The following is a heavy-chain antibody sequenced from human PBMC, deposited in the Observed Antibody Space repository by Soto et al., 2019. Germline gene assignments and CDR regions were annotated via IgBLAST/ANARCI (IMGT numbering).Heavy chain of an antibody. D-gene: IGHD6-13*01. J-gene: IGHJ4*02. CDR3: ARHYSSSWDSPPLDYFDY. V-gene: IGHV4-39*01. CDR1: GGSISSSSYY. CDR2: IYYSGST. Sequence: SETLSLTCTVSGGSISSSSYYWGWVRQPPGKGLEWIGSIYYSGSTYYNPSLKSRVTISVDTSKNQFSLKLSSVTAADTAVYYCARHYSSSWDSPPLDYFDYWGQGTLVTVSA.